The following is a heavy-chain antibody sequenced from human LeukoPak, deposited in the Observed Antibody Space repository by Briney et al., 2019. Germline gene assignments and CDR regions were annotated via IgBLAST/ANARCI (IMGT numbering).Heavy chain of an antibody. CDR3: ARSIYCSSTSCPSPYYFYYIDV. J-gene: IGHJ6*03. V-gene: IGHV5-51*01. D-gene: IGHD2-2*01. CDR2: IYPGDSIT. CDR1: GYSFTNYW. Sequence: GESLKISCKGSGYSFTNYWIGWVRQMPGKGLEWMGIIYPGDSITGYSPSFQGQVTIPADKSITTAYLQWSSLKASDTAIYYCARSIYCSSTSCPSPYYFYYIDVWGKGTTVTVSS.